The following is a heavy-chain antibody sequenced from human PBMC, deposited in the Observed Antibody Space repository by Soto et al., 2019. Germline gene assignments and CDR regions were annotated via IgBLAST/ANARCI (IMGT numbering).Heavy chain of an antibody. J-gene: IGHJ6*01. CDR3: ALSFSQTNIVV. CDR2: INHDSGRR. Sequence: QVQLVQTGPEVGKPGASVKVSCKASGYTFTGYYLHWVRQAPGQGLEWMGYINHDSGRRRYAQKFQGTVTMTRDTSITTAYLELSSLKYDDSAILYCALSFSQTNIVVWGQGTTVIVSS. D-gene: IGHD5-12*01. CDR1: GYTFTGYY. V-gene: IGHV1-2*02.